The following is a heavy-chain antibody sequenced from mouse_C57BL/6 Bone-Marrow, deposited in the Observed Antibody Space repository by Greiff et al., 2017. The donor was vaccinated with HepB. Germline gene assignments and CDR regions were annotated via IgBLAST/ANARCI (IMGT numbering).Heavy chain of an antibody. CDR3: ARDYGSTFAY. D-gene: IGHD1-1*01. V-gene: IGHV1-50*01. J-gene: IGHJ3*01. CDR1: GYTFTSYW. CDR2: IDPSDSYT. Sequence: QVHVKQPGAELVKPGASVKPSCKASGYTFTSYWMQWVKQRPGQGLEWIGEIDPSDSYTNYNQKFKGKATLTVDTSSSTAYMQLSSLTSEDSAVYYCARDYGSTFAYWGQGTLVTVSA.